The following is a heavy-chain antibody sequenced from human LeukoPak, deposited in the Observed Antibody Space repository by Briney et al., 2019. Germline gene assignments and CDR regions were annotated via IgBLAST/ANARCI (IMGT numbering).Heavy chain of an antibody. J-gene: IGHJ4*02. V-gene: IGHV4-59*01. Sequence: SETLSLTCTVSGGSISSYYWIWIRQPPGEGLGWIGYIYYSGSTNYNPSLKSRVTISVDTSKNQFSLKLSSVTAADTAVYYCARETRSYTFDYWGQGTLVTVSS. CDR3: ARETRSYTFDY. CDR2: IYYSGST. CDR1: GGSISSYY. D-gene: IGHD3-10*01.